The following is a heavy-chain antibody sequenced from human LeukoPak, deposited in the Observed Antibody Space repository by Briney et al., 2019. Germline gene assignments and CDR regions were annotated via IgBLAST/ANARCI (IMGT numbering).Heavy chain of an antibody. Sequence: GGPLRLSCAASGFTFSSYAMHWVRQAPGKGLEWVAVISYDGSNKYYADSVKGRFTISRDNSKNTLYLQMNSLRAEDTAVYYCARPTGDTAMVRWGFVYWGQGTLVTVSS. CDR3: ARPTGDTAMVRWGFVY. CDR1: GFTFSSYA. D-gene: IGHD5-18*01. J-gene: IGHJ4*02. CDR2: ISYDGSNK. V-gene: IGHV3-30-3*01.